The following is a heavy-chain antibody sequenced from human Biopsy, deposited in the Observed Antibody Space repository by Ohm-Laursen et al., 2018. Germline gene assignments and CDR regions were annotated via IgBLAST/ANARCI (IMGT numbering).Heavy chain of an antibody. CDR3: ARGSNEYGGLYFPH. J-gene: IGHJ1*01. Sequence: GTLSLTCTVSGGSFTGHYWTWIRQPPGKGLEWIGHISHTGYTSYKSSLKSRVAISLDTSRKHFSLRLTSLAAADTAVYYCARGSNEYGGLYFPHWGQGTLITVSS. CDR2: ISHTGYT. D-gene: IGHD4-23*01. V-gene: IGHV4-59*11. CDR1: GGSFTGHY.